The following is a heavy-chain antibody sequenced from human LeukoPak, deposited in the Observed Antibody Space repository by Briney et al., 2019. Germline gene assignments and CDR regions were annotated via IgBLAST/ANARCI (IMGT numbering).Heavy chain of an antibody. CDR3: AKASYIVVVPAASDY. CDR2: ISGSGGST. J-gene: IGHJ4*02. CDR1: GFTFSSYA. Sequence: GGSLRLSCAASGFTFSSYAMSWVRQAPGKGLEWVSAISGSGGSTYYADSVKGRFTISRDNSKNTLYLQMNSLRAEDTAVYYCAKASYIVVVPAASDYWGQGTLVTVSS. V-gene: IGHV3-23*01. D-gene: IGHD2-2*01.